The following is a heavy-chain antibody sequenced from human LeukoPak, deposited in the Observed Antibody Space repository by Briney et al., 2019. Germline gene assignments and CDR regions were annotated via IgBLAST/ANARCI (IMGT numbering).Heavy chain of an antibody. J-gene: IGHJ4*02. CDR3: AREGPITMVRGVIIPGHFDY. CDR2: IYHSGST. CDR1: GGSISSSNW. Sequence: SETLSLTCAVSGGSISSSNWWSWVRQPPGKGLEWIGEIYHSGSTNYNPSLKSRVTISVDTSKNQFSLKLSSVTAADTAVYYCAREGPITMVRGVIIPGHFDYWGQGTLVTVSS. D-gene: IGHD3-10*01. V-gene: IGHV4-4*02.